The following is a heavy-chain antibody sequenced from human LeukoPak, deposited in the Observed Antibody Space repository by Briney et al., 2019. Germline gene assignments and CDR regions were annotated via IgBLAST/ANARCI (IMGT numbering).Heavy chain of an antibody. CDR2: ISGSGGST. V-gene: IGHV3-23*01. CDR1: GFTFSSYA. J-gene: IGHJ4*02. D-gene: IGHD2-21*02. CDR3: ANVRGGDHRGPLGY. Sequence: GGSLRLSCAASGFTFSSYAMSWVRQAPGKGLEWVSAISGSGGSTYYADSVKGRFTISRDNSKNTLYLQMNSLRAEDTAVYYCANVRGGDHRGPLGYWGQGTLVTVSS.